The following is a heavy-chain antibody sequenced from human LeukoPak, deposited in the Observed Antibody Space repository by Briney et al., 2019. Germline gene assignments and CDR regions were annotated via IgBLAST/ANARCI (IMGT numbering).Heavy chain of an antibody. D-gene: IGHD1-1*01. CDR1: GFTFSYYT. CDR3: ARDDVDWNVVHWFDP. J-gene: IGHJ5*02. V-gene: IGHV3-21*01. Sequence: GGSLRLSCAASGFTFSYYTMSWVRQAPGKGLEWVSSISSTGSCIYYADSVKGRFTISRDNAKNSLYLQMSSLRVEDTAVYYCARDDVDWNVVHWFDPWGQGTLVTVSS. CDR2: ISSTGSCI.